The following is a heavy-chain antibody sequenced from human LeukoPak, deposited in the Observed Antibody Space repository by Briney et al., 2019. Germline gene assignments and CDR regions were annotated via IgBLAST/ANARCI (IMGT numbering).Heavy chain of an antibody. CDR1: GYSFTSYW. J-gene: IGHJ4*02. D-gene: IGHD2-2*01. Sequence: GESLKISCKGSGYSFTSYWIGWVRQMPGKGLEWMGIIYPGDSDTRYSPSFQGHGTISADKSISTAYLQWSSLKASDTAMYYCARRDVVPAAYFDYWGQGTLVTVSS. V-gene: IGHV5-51*01. CDR3: ARRDVVPAAYFDY. CDR2: IYPGDSDT.